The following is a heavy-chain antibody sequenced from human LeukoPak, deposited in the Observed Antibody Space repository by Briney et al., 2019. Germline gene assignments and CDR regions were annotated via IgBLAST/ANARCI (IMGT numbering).Heavy chain of an antibody. J-gene: IGHJ5*02. Sequence: QPGGSLRLSCAASGFTFSSYAMSWVRQAPGKGLGWVSAISGSGGSTYYADSVKGRFTISRDNAKNSLYLQMNSLRAEDTAVYYCAIPSGYYLWGQGTLVTVSS. V-gene: IGHV3-23*01. CDR1: GFTFSSYA. D-gene: IGHD3-22*01. CDR3: AIPSGYYL. CDR2: ISGSGGST.